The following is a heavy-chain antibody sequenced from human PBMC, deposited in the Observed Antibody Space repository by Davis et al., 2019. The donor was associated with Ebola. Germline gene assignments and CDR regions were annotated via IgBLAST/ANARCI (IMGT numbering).Heavy chain of an antibody. V-gene: IGHV4-59*08. Sequence: SETLSLTCTVPTGSISSNYWSWIWQPPGKGLEWIGYIYYSGSTNYNPPLKSRVSISVDTSKNQFSLKLSSVTAADTAVYYCARLYTAMVFYGMDVWGQGTTVTVSS. CDR1: TGSISSNY. J-gene: IGHJ6*02. D-gene: IGHD5-18*01. CDR3: ARLYTAMVFYGMDV. CDR2: IYYSGST.